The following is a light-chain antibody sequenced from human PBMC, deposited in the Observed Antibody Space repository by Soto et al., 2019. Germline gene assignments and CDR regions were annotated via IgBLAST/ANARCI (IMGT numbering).Light chain of an antibody. J-gene: IGLJ2*01. Sequence: QSVLTQPPSASGTPGQRVTIPCSGSSSNIGSNTVNWYQQLPGTAPKLLIYSNNQRPSVVPDRFSGSKSGTSASLAISGLQAEDEADYYCAAWDDSLNVVFGGGTKLTV. CDR2: SNN. CDR1: SSNIGSNT. CDR3: AAWDDSLNVV. V-gene: IGLV1-44*01.